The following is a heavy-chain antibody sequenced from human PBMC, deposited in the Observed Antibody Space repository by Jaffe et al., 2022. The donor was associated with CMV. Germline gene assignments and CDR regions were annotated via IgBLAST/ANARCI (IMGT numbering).Heavy chain of an antibody. J-gene: IGHJ5*02. V-gene: IGHV3-30*18. CDR3: AKGGYCSGGSCYQNWFDP. CDR2: ISYDGSNK. D-gene: IGHD2-15*01. CDR1: GFTFSSYG. Sequence: QVQLVESGGGVVQPGRSLRLSCAASGFTFSSYGMHWVRQAPGKGLEWVAVISYDGSNKYYADSVKGRFTISRDNSKNTLYLQMNSLRAEDTAVYYCAKGGYCSGGSCYQNWFDPWGQGTLVTVSS.